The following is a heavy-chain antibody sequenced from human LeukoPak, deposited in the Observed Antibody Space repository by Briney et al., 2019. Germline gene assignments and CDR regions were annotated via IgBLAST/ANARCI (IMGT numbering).Heavy chain of an antibody. Sequence: PSETLSLTCTVSGGSISNYFWGRIRQPAGAGLEWIGRVYTSGNTDYNPSLKSRVSMSVDKSKNQFYLKLNSVTAADTAMYYCAREFREDIGDGYYYEYWGQGTLVTVSS. CDR1: GGSISNYF. D-gene: IGHD3-22*01. CDR2: VYTSGNT. J-gene: IGHJ4*02. V-gene: IGHV4-4*07. CDR3: AREFREDIGDGYYYEY.